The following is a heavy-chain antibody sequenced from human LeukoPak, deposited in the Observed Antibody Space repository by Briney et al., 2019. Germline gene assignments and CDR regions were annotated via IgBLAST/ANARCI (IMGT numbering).Heavy chain of an antibody. J-gene: IGHJ4*02. CDR1: GYTFTSYD. Sequence: ASVKVSCKASGYTFTSYDINWVRQATGQGLEWMGWMNPNSGNTGYAQKFQGRVTMTRNTSISTAYMELSSLRSEDTAVYYCARSQGGAYSYGTDYWGQGTLVTVSS. D-gene: IGHD5-18*01. CDR3: ARSQGGAYSYGTDY. CDR2: MNPNSGNT. V-gene: IGHV1-8*01.